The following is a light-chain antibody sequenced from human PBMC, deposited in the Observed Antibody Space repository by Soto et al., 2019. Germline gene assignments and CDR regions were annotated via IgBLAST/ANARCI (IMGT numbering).Light chain of an antibody. V-gene: IGLV2-14*01. CDR1: SSDVGGYNY. CDR3: SSYPSSSTPV. Sequence: QSVLTQPASVSGSPGQSITISCTGTSSDVGGYNYVSWYQQHPGKPPKLMSYEVSNRPEGVANRFSGSKSVNTASLTISGLQAEDEADYYCSSYPSSSTPVFGTGTKLTVL. CDR2: EVS. J-gene: IGLJ1*01.